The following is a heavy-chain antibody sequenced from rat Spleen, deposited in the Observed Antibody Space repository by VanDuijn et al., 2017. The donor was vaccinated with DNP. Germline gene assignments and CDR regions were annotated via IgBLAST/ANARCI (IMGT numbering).Heavy chain of an antibody. D-gene: IGHD4-2*01. CDR1: DYSITSDY. J-gene: IGHJ2*01. CDR2: ISYSGST. Sequence: EVPLQESGPGLVKPSQSLSLTCSVTDYSITSDYWGWLRKFPGNKMEWIGHISYSGSTSYNPSLKSRISITRDTSKNQFFLQFNSVTTEDTATYYCARFRTGPDYWGQGVMVTVSS. CDR3: ARFRTGPDY. V-gene: IGHV3-1*01.